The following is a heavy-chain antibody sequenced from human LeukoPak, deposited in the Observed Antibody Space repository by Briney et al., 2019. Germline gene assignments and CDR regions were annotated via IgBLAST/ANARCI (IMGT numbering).Heavy chain of an antibody. D-gene: IGHD3-22*01. CDR3: ARAHYYDYCYGMDI. V-gene: IGHV3-66*01. CDR2: ISRGGTT. Sequence: GGSLRLCCGASGFNVSLNYMTWVRQAPGRGPEWVSFISRGGTTYYADSVKGRFTISRDNSKDTLLLQMNSLRAEDTAVYFCARAHYYDYCYGMDIWGQGTAVTVSS. CDR1: GFNVSLNY. J-gene: IGHJ6*02.